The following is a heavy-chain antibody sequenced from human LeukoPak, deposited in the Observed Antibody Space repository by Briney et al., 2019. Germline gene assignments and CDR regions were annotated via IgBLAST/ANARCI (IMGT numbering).Heavy chain of an antibody. CDR1: GGSISSNIYY. D-gene: IGHD3-16*01. CDR3: ARLRPRMITFGEVIGWFDP. CDR2: IHYSGST. J-gene: IGHJ5*02. V-gene: IGHV4-39*07. Sequence: PSETLSLTCTVSGGSISSNIYYWGWIRQPPGKGLEWIGSIHYSGSTYYNPSLKSRVTISVDTSKNQFSLKLSSVTAADTAVYYCARLRPRMITFGEVIGWFDPWGQGTLVTVSS.